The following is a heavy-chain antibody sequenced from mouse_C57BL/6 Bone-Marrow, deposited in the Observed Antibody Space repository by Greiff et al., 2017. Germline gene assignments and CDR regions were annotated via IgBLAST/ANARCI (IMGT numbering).Heavy chain of an antibody. CDR1: GYTFTSYW. J-gene: IGHJ1*03. Sequence: QVQLQQSGAELVRPGTSVKLSCKASGYTFTSYWMHWVKQRPGQGLEWIGVIDPSDSYTNYNQKFKGKATLTVDTSSSTAYMQLSSLTSEDSAVYYCARALGYFDVWGTGTTVTVSS. CDR2: IDPSDSYT. V-gene: IGHV1-59*01. CDR3: ARALGYFDV.